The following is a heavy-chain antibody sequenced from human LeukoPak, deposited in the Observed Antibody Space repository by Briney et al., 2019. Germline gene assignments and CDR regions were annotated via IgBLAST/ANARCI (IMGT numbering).Heavy chain of an antibody. J-gene: IGHJ4*02. D-gene: IGHD4-17*01. CDR1: GGTFSSYA. Sequence: GASVKVSCKASGGTFSSYAISWVRQAPGQGLEWMGGIIPIFGTANCAQKFQGRVTITADESTSTAYMELSSLRSEDTAVYYCASGTTVTPYYFDYWGQGTLVTVSS. V-gene: IGHV1-69*13. CDR3: ASGTTVTPYYFDY. CDR2: IIPIFGTA.